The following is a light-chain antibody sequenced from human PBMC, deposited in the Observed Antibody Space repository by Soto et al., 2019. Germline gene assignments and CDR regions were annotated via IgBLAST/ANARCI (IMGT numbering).Light chain of an antibody. CDR3: SSFTSTSTFV. CDR1: SNDVGGYNY. V-gene: IGLV2-14*01. J-gene: IGLJ1*01. Sequence: QSVLTQPASVSGPPGQSITISCTGTSNDVGGYNYVSWFQQHPGKAPKLLIFEVSNRPSGVSHRFSGSKSGNTASLTISGLQAEDEADYYCSSFTSTSTFVFGTGTKVTVL. CDR2: EVS.